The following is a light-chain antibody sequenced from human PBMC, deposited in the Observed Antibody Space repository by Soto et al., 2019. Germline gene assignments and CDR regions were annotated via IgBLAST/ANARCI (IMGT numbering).Light chain of an antibody. CDR2: GAS. Sequence: EIVLTQSPGTLSLSPGERATLSCRASQSVSSSYLAWYQQKPGQAPRLLIYGASTRATGIPARFSGSGSGTEFTLTIRSLQPDDFATYYCQQYSTYTPRTFGQGTKVDIK. CDR1: QSVSSSY. J-gene: IGKJ1*01. V-gene: IGKV3-20*01. CDR3: QQYSTYTPRT.